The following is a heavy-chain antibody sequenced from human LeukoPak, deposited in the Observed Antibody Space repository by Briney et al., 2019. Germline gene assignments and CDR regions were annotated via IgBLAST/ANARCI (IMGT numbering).Heavy chain of an antibody. V-gene: IGHV3-53*01. CDR3: ARATTTRTRFDY. J-gene: IGHJ4*02. Sequence: GGSLRLSGAASGFTVSSSYMSWVRQAPGKGLEWVSVIYSGGSTYYADSVKGRFTISRDNSKNTLYLQMNSMRDEDTAVYFCARATTTRTRFDYWGQGTLVTVSS. CDR2: IYSGGST. CDR1: GFTVSSSY. D-gene: IGHD4-17*01.